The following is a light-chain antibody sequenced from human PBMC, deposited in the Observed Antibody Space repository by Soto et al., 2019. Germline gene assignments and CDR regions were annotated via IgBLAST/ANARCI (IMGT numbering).Light chain of an antibody. CDR2: ANT. V-gene: IGLV1-40*01. CDR3: QSYHSGLRWV. J-gene: IGLJ2*01. CDR1: SSNIGAGFD. Sequence: QAVVTQPPSVSGAPGQRVTISCTGTSSNIGAGFDVNWYQQLPGTAPKLLIYANTNRPSGVPDRFSGSKSGTSASLAIAGLQAEDEADYYCQSYHSGLRWVFGGGTKLTVL.